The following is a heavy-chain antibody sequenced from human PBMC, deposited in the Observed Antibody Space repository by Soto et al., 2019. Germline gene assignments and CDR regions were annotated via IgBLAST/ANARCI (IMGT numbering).Heavy chain of an antibody. CDR3: ARDSRGDYYDSSGQYYYYYYGMDV. V-gene: IGHV4-59*01. CDR2: IYYSGST. CDR1: GGSLSSYY. D-gene: IGHD3-22*01. J-gene: IGHJ6*02. Sequence: SETLSLSCTVSGGSLSSYYWSWIRQPPGKGLEWIGYIYYSGSTNYNPSLKSRVTISVDTSKNQFSLKVSSVTAADTAVYYCARDSRGDYYDSSGQYYYYYYGMDVWGQGTTVTVSS.